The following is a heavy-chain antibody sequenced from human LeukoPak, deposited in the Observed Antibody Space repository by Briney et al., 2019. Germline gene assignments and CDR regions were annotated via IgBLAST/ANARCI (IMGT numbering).Heavy chain of an antibody. J-gene: IGHJ4*02. D-gene: IGHD3-22*01. V-gene: IGHV3-23*01. CDR1: EFTFSSYA. CDR3: AKESPDYYDSSGYYYSEYDY. Sequence: GGSLRLSCAASEFTFSSYAMSWVRQAPGKGLEWVSAISGSGGSTYYADSVKGWFTISRDNSKNTLYLQMNSLRAEDTAVYYCAKESPDYYDSSGYYYSEYDYWGQGTLVTVSS. CDR2: ISGSGGST.